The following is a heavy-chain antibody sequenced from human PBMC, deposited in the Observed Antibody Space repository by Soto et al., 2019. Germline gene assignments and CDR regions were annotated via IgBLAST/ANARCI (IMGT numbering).Heavy chain of an antibody. D-gene: IGHD2-15*01. CDR2: IWYDGINK. Sequence: QVQLVESGGGVVQPGRSLRLSCAASGFTFSNNGMHWVRQAPGKGLEWVAVIWYDGINKYYADSVKGRFIISRDNYKNTVYMQMNSLRAADTAVYYCARDRVQMVDGLDVWGQGTTVTVSS. CDR3: ARDRVQMVDGLDV. J-gene: IGHJ6*02. V-gene: IGHV3-33*01. CDR1: GFTFSNNG.